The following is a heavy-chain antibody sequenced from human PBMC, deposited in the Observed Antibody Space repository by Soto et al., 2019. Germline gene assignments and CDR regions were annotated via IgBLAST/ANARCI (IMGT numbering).Heavy chain of an antibody. D-gene: IGHD1-7*01. V-gene: IGHV6-1*01. J-gene: IGHJ6*03. CDR1: GDSVSSNSAA. CDR3: AGTTSHQWYYMDV. CDR2: TYYRSRWYN. Sequence: TLSLTCVISGDSVSSNSAAWNWIRLSPSRGLEWLARTYYRSRWYNDYAVSVRSRITVNPDTSKNQFSLQLTSVTPEDTAVYYCAGTTSHQWYYMDVWGKGTTVTVS.